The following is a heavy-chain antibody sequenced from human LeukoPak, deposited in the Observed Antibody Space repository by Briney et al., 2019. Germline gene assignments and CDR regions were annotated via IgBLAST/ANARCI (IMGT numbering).Heavy chain of an antibody. CDR1: GFTFSSYA. V-gene: IGHV3-30-3*01. Sequence: GGSLRLSCAASGFTFSSYAMNWVRQAPGKGLEWVAVISYDGSNKYYADSVKGRFTISRDNSKNTLYLQMNSLRAEDTAVYYCARDGVVPPDYYYGMDVWGQGTTVTVSS. D-gene: IGHD2-2*01. CDR2: ISYDGSNK. CDR3: ARDGVVPPDYYYGMDV. J-gene: IGHJ6*02.